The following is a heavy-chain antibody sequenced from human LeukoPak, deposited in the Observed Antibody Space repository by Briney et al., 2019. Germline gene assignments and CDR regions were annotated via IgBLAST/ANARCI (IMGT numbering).Heavy chain of an antibody. V-gene: IGHV3-33*06. CDR1: GFTFSSYG. CDR3: ANKLWRGPTDAFDI. J-gene: IGHJ3*02. Sequence: GGSLRLSCAASGFTFSSYGMHWVRQAPGKGLEWVAVIWYDGSNKYYADSVKGRFTISRDNSKNTLYLQMNSLRAEDTAVYYCANKLWRGPTDAFDIWGRGTMVSVSS. CDR2: IWYDGSNK. D-gene: IGHD2-21*01.